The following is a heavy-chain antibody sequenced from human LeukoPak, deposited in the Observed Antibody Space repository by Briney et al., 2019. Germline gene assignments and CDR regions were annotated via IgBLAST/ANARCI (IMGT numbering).Heavy chain of an antibody. Sequence: PGGSLRLSCAGYGFTFSNAWMNWVRQAPGKGLEWVGRIKSEVNGGTIDYAAPVKGRFTISRDDSKNTLYVQMNSLKIEDTAVYYCTTNRLGIYFDYWGQGTLVTVSS. CDR2: IKSEVNGGTI. CDR3: TTNRLGIYFDY. J-gene: IGHJ4*02. CDR1: GFTFSNAW. V-gene: IGHV3-15*01. D-gene: IGHD1-26*01.